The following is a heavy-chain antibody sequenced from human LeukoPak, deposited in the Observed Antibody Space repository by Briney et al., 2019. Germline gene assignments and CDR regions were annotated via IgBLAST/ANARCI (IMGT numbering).Heavy chain of an antibody. CDR2: INNDGVST. CDR3: ARGDYFGDSSPPWFDP. V-gene: IGHV3-74*01. J-gene: IGHJ5*02. D-gene: IGHD3-10*01. CDR1: GFTLSSYW. Sequence: PGGSLRLSCATSGFTLSSYWMHWVRQVPGKGLEWLSRINNDGVSTSYADSVKGRFTISRDNSKNTLYLQMNSLRAEDTAVYYCARGDYFGDSSPPWFDPWGQGTLVTVSS.